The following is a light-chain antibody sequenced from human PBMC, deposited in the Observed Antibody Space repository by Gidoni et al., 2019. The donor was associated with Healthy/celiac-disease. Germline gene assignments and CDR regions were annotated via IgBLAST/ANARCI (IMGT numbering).Light chain of an antibody. CDR3: CSYAGSYTWV. CDR2: DVS. J-gene: IGLJ3*02. V-gene: IGLV2-11*01. CDR1: SSDVGGYNY. Sequence: QSALTQPRSVSRSPGQSGTISCTGTSSDVGGYNYVSWYHQHPGKAPKLMIYDVSKRPSGVPDRFSGSKSGNTASLTISGLQAEDEADYYCCSYAGSYTWVFGGGTKLTVL.